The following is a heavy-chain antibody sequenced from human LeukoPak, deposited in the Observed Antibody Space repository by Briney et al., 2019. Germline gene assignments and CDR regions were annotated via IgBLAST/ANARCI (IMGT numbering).Heavy chain of an antibody. V-gene: IGHV3-48*01. CDR1: GFTVSSNY. CDR3: AKGGYDILTGYNDAFDI. J-gene: IGHJ3*02. Sequence: PGGSLRLSCAASGFTVSSNYINWVRQAPGKGLEWVSYISSSGSTIYYADSVKGRFTISRDNSKNTLYLQMSSLRAEDTAVYYCAKGGYDILTGYNDAFDIWGQGTMVTVSS. CDR2: ISSSGSTI. D-gene: IGHD3-9*01.